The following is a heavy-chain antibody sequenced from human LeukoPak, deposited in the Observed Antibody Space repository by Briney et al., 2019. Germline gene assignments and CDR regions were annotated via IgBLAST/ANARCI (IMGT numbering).Heavy chain of an antibody. J-gene: IGHJ4*02. Sequence: PGGSLRLSCAASGFTFSSYAMSWVRQAPGKGLDWVSAISGSGGSTYYAESVKGRFSISRDNSKNTLYLQMNSLRAEDTAVYYCAKRYSSSWELDYWGQGTLVTVSS. CDR1: GFTFSSYA. CDR3: AKRYSSSWELDY. V-gene: IGHV3-23*01. D-gene: IGHD6-13*01. CDR2: ISGSGGST.